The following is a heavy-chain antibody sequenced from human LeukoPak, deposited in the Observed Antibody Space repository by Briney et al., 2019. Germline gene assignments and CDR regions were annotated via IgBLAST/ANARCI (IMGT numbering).Heavy chain of an antibody. D-gene: IGHD3-16*02. CDR3: AREDDFVWGSYRYFDY. CDR1: GGSISSYY. CDR2: IYNSGST. J-gene: IGHJ4*02. V-gene: IGHV4-59*12. Sequence: SETLSLTCTVSGGSISSYYWSWIRQPPGKGLEWIGYIYNSGSTNYNPSLKSRVTISVDTSKNQFSLKLSSVTAADTAVYYCAREDDFVWGSYRYFDYWGQGTLVTVSS.